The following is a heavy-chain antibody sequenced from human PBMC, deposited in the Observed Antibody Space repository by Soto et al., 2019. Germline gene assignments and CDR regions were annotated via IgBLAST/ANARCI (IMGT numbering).Heavy chain of an antibody. Sequence: GGSLRLSCAASGFTFSSYAMSWVRQAPGKGLEWISAISGSGGSTYYADSVKGRFTISRDNSKNTLYLQMNSLRAEDTAVYYCAKRIQLWPTYLYYYYGMDVWGQGTTVTVSS. CDR3: AKRIQLWPTYLYYYYGMDV. CDR1: GFTFSSYA. D-gene: IGHD5-18*01. J-gene: IGHJ6*02. CDR2: ISGSGGST. V-gene: IGHV3-23*01.